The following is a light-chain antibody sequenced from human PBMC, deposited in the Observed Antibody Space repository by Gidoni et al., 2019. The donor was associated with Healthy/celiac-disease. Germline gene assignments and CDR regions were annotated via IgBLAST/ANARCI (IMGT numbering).Light chain of an antibody. CDR2: GAS. J-gene: IGKJ4*01. CDR1: QSVSSN. V-gene: IGKV3-15*01. CDR3: QRYNNWPLT. Sequence: ERVMTQSPATLSVSPGERATLSCRASQSVSSNLAWYQQKPGQAPRLLIYGASNRATGIPARFSGSGSGTECTLTISSLQSEDFAVYYCQRYNNWPLTFXGXTKVEIK.